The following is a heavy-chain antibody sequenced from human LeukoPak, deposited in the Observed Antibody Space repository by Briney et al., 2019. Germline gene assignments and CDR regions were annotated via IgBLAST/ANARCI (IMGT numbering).Heavy chain of an antibody. V-gene: IGHV4-39*07. D-gene: IGHD6-19*01. CDR3: ARAAVAGLDY. J-gene: IGHJ4*02. CDR1: GGSISSRSYY. Sequence: SETLSLTCTISGGSISSRSYYWGWTRQPPGKGLEWIGTIYYNENTYYSPSLKSRVTISVDKSKNQFSLKLSSVTAADTAVYYCARAAVAGLDYWGQGTLVTVSS. CDR2: IYYNENT.